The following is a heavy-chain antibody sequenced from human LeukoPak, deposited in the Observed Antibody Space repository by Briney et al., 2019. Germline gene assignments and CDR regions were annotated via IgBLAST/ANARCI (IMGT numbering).Heavy chain of an antibody. CDR2: IYYSGST. J-gene: IGHJ4*02. CDR3: ARRSWLVRMSFDY. Sequence: PSETLSLTCTVSGGSISSSSYYWGWIRQPPGKGLEWVGSIYYSGSTYYNPSLKSRVTISVDTSKNQFSLKLSSVTAADTAVYYCARRSWLVRMSFDYWGQGTLVTVSS. V-gene: IGHV4-39*07. CDR1: GGSISSSSYY. D-gene: IGHD6-19*01.